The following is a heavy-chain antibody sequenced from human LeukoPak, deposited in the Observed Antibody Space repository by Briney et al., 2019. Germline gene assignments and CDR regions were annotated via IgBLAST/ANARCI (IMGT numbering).Heavy chain of an antibody. J-gene: IGHJ6*02. D-gene: IGHD3-16*01. CDR2: ISYDGSNK. CDR1: GFTFSSYG. V-gene: IGHV3-30*03. CDR3: AREDGLWDRGYYGMDV. Sequence: PGGSLRLSCAASGFTFSSYGMHWVRQAPGKGLEWVAAISYDGSNKYYADSVKGRFTISRDNSKNTLYLQMNSLRAEDTAVYYCAREDGLWDRGYYGMDVWGQGTTVTVSS.